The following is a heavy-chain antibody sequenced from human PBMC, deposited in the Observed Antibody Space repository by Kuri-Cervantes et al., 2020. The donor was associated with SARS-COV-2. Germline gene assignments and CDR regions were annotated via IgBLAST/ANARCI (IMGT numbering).Heavy chain of an antibody. CDR1: GGSISSYY. CDR2: IYYDGST. V-gene: IGHV4-59*01. Sequence: SETLSLSCTVSGGSISSYYWSWTRQPPGKGLEWIGHIYYDGSTNYKTSLKGRVTISLDTSKNQFSLKVDSVTAADTAVYYCARASTSFDDWGHGTLVTVSS. CDR3: ARASTSFDD. J-gene: IGHJ4*01.